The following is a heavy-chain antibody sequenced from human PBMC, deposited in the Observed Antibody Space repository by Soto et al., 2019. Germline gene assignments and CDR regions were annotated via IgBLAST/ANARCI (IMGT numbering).Heavy chain of an antibody. V-gene: IGHV1-69*12. D-gene: IGHD2-2*02. CDR3: PSPYCISTSCYTGWFDP. CDR1: GGTFSSYA. CDR2: IIPIFGTA. Sequence: QVQLVQSGAEVKKPGSSVKVSCKASGGTFSSYAISWVRQAPGQGLEWMGGIIPIFGTANYAQKFQGRVTITADESXSXXYMELSSLRSEDTAVYYCPSPYCISTSCYTGWFDPWGQGTLVTVSS. J-gene: IGHJ5*02.